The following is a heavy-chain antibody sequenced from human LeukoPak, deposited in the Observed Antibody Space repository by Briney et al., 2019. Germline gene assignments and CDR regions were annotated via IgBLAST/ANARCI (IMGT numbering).Heavy chain of an antibody. D-gene: IGHD3-3*01. CDR2: INHSGST. Sequence: SETLSLTCAVYGGSFSGYYWTWIRQPPGKGLEWIGEINHSGSTNYNPSLKSRVTISVDTSKNQFSLKLSSVTAADTAVYYCARASDFTENWFDPWGQGTLVTVSS. V-gene: IGHV4-34*01. J-gene: IGHJ5*02. CDR3: ARASDFTENWFDP. CDR1: GGSFSGYY.